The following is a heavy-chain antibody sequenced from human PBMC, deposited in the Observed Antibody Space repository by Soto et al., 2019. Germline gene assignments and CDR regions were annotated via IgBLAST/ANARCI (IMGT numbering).Heavy chain of an antibody. Sequence: SVKVSCKASGGTFSSYAISWVRQAPGQGLEWMGGIIPIFGTANYAQKFQGRVTITADKSTSTAYMELSSLRSEDTAVYYCARAGYCSGGSCYTGPHTWFDSWGQGTLVTVSS. D-gene: IGHD2-15*01. CDR2: IIPIFGTA. CDR3: ARAGYCSGGSCYTGPHTWFDS. J-gene: IGHJ5*01. CDR1: GGTFSSYA. V-gene: IGHV1-69*06.